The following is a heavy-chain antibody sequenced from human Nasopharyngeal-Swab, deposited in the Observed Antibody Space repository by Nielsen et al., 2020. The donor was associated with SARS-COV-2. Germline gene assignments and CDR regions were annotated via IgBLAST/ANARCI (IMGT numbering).Heavy chain of an antibody. Sequence: SVKVSCKASGGTFSSYAISWVRQAPGQGLEWVGGIIPIFGTANYAQKFQGRVTITADESTSTAYMELSSLRSEDTAVYYCARESLPSYYDDSRGYAGYAFDIWGQGTMVTVSS. CDR3: ARESLPSYYDDSRGYAGYAFDI. CDR1: GGTFSSYA. J-gene: IGHJ3*02. V-gene: IGHV1-69*13. D-gene: IGHD3-22*01. CDR2: IIPIFGTA.